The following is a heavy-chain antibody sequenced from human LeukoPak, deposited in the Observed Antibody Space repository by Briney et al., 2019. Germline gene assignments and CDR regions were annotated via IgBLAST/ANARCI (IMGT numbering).Heavy chain of an antibody. CDR3: ARGPGTVGLSP. J-gene: IGHJ5*02. CDR2: ISHSGDT. Sequence: SETLSLTCNVSGTSFTHYYGSWIRQTPEKGLEWIGQISHSGDTSYNPSLRSRVTLSVDSSKNQFSLKVTSVTAADTGVYYCARGPGTVGLSPWGQGTLVTVSS. D-gene: IGHD1/OR15-1a*01. V-gene: IGHV4-34*01. CDR1: GTSFTHYY.